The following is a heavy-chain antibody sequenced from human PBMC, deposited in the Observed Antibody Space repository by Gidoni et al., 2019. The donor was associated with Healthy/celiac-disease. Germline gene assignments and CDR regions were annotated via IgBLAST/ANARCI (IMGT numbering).Heavy chain of an antibody. J-gene: IGHJ4*02. Sequence: EVQLLESGGGLVQPGGSLRLSCAASGFPFSSYAMSWVRQAPGKGLEWVSAISGSGGSTYYADSVKGRFTISRDNSKNTLYLQMNSLRAEDTAVYYCAKAYCSGGSCYTGYFDYWGQGTLVTVSS. CDR2: ISGSGGST. V-gene: IGHV3-23*01. D-gene: IGHD2-15*01. CDR1: GFPFSSYA. CDR3: AKAYCSGGSCYTGYFDY.